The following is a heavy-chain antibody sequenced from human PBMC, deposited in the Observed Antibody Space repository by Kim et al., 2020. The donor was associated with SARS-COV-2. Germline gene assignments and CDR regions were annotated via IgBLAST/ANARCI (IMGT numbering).Heavy chain of an antibody. J-gene: IGHJ3*02. Sequence: KSRVTISVDTSKNQFSLKLSSMTAADTAVYYCARARGSTMIVVVIGAFDIWGQGTMVTVSS. D-gene: IGHD3-22*01. CDR3: ARARGSTMIVVVIGAFDI. V-gene: IGHV4-31*02.